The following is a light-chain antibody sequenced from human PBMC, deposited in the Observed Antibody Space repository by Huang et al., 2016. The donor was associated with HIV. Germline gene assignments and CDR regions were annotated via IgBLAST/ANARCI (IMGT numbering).Light chain of an antibody. V-gene: IGKV1-39*01. CDR1: QSISKY. CDR3: QQSHSSPLT. J-gene: IGKJ4*01. Sequence: DIQMTQSPSSLSASVGDTVTITCRASQSISKYLNWYQQKPGKAPKLLIYAASSLQTGVPSRFSGYRSGTDFTLTISSLQAEDFATYYCQQSHSSPLTFGGGTRVEIK. CDR2: AAS.